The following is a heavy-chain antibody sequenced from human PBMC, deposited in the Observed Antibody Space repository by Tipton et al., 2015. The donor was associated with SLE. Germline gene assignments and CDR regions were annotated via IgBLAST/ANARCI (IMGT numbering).Heavy chain of an antibody. CDR2: VYPDDSDV. CDR1: GYNFPKFW. V-gene: IGHV5-51*03. J-gene: IGHJ3*01. Sequence: VQLVQSGAEVKKPGESLKISCKASGYNFPKFWIGWVRQTPGNGLEWMGIVYPDDSDVRYSPSSQGQVTISAARSTTTAFLQWSSLKASDSAMYYCGRLRGDCSSGSCVQDGFDVWGQGTMVTVSS. CDR3: GRLRGDCSSGSCVQDGFDV. D-gene: IGHD2-2*01.